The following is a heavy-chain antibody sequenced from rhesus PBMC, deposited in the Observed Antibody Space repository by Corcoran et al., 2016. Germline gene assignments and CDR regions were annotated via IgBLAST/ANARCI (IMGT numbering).Heavy chain of an antibody. Sequence: QVQLQESGPGLVKPSETLSLTCAVSGGSISSSNWWSWIRQSPGKGLEWIGYIYGSSGSTYYNPSHKSRVTISKDTSKTQFSLKLSSVTAADTAVYYCARRGSYSGIDDWGQGVLVTVSS. CDR2: IYGSSGST. CDR1: GGSISSSNW. J-gene: IGHJ4*01. V-gene: IGHV4S7*01. D-gene: IGHD3-16*01. CDR3: ARRGSYSGIDD.